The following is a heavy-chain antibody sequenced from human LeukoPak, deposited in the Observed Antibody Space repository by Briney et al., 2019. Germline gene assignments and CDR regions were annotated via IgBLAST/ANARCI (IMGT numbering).Heavy chain of an antibody. Sequence: GGSLRLSCAASGFTFSSYAMSWVRQAPGKGLEWVSSISSSSSYIYYADSVKGRFTISRDNAKNSLYLQMNSLRAEDTAVYYCARDNYRTPIDYWGQGTLVTVSS. V-gene: IGHV3-21*01. CDR2: ISSSSSYI. J-gene: IGHJ4*02. CDR1: GFTFSSYA. CDR3: ARDNYRTPIDY. D-gene: IGHD4-4*01.